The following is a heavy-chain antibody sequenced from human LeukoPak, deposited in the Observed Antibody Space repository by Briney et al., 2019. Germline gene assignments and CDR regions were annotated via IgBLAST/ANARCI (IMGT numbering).Heavy chain of an antibody. J-gene: IGHJ4*02. V-gene: IGHV3-74*01. D-gene: IGHD6-13*01. CDR1: GYTFTTYW. CDR2: INSDGSNT. CDR3: IRDSSSSFDY. Sequence: GGSLRLSCAASGYTFTTYWIHWVRHAPGKGLVWVSLINSDGSNTGYADSVKGRFTISRDNAKNMVYPQMNSLRAEDTAVYYCIRDSSSSFDYWGQGTLVTVSS.